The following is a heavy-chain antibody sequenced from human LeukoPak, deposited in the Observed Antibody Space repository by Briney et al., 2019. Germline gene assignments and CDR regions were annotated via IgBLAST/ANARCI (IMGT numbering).Heavy chain of an antibody. V-gene: IGHV3-7*03. CDR2: IGQDGGEK. CDR1: GFTFTTFW. CDR3: ARAWDI. Sequence: GGSLRLSCAASGFTFTTFWMHWVRQAPGKGLEWVANIGQDGGEKYYVDSVKGRFTISRDNPKNSLYLQMSSLRAEDTAVYYCARAWDIWGQGAMVTVSS. J-gene: IGHJ3*02.